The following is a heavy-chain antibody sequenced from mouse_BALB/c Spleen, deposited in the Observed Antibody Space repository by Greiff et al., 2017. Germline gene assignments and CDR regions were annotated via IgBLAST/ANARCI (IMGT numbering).Heavy chain of an antibody. V-gene: IGHV1-80*01. CDR2: IYPGDGDT. CDR3: ARFGSMAWFAY. D-gene: IGHD1-1*01. J-gene: IGHJ3*01. CDR1: GYAFSSYW. Sequence: QVHVKQSGAELVGPGSSVKISCKASGYAFSSYWMNWVKQRPGQGLEWIGQIYPGDGDTNYNGKFKGKATLTADKSSSTAYMQLSSLTSEDSAVYFCARFGSMAWFAYWGQGTLVTVSA.